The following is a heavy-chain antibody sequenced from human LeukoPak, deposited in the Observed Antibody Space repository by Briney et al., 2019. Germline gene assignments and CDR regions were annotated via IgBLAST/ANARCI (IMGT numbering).Heavy chain of an antibody. CDR1: GFTFSSYS. V-gene: IGHV1-24*01. D-gene: IGHD4-23*01. CDR3: ATSTTVVTPNAFDI. CDR2: FDPEDGET. Sequence: SGGSLRLSCAASGFTFSSYSMNWVRQAPGKGLEWMGGFDPEDGETIYAQKFQGRVTMTEDTSTDTAYMELSSLRSEDTAVYYCATSTTVVTPNAFDIWGQGTMVTVSS. J-gene: IGHJ3*02.